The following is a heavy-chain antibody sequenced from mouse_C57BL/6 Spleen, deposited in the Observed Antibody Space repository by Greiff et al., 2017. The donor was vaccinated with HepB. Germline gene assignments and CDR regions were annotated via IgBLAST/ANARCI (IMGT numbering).Heavy chain of an antibody. J-gene: IGHJ2*01. Sequence: QVQLQQSGAELVKPGASVKMSCKASGYTFTSYWITWVKQRPGQGLEWIGDIYPGSGSTNYNEKFKSKATLAVDTSSSTAYMQISSLTSEDSAVYYCARDDYGGAYWGQGTTLTVSS. D-gene: IGHD2-4*01. CDR1: GYTFTSYW. CDR3: ARDDYGGAY. CDR2: IYPGSGST. V-gene: IGHV1-55*01.